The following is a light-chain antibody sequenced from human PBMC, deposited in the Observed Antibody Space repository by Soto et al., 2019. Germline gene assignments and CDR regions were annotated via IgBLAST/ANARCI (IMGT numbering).Light chain of an antibody. CDR3: SSWTGSGRV. Sequence: QSALTQPASVSGSPGQSITISCTGTSSDVGGYNYVSWYQQHPVKAPKLVIYEVSNRPSGVSSRFSGSKSGNTASLTISGLQAEDEADYYCSSWTGSGRVFGGGTKLTVL. CDR1: SSDVGGYNY. J-gene: IGLJ2*01. CDR2: EVS. V-gene: IGLV2-14*01.